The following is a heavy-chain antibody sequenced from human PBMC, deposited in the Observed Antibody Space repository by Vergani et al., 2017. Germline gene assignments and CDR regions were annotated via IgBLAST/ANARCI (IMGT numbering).Heavy chain of an antibody. CDR1: GGTFSSYA. CDR2: IIPIFGTA. V-gene: IGHV1-69*01. Sequence: QVQLVQSGAEVKKPGSSVKVSCKASGGTFSSYAISWARQAPGQGLEWMGGIIPIFGTANYAQKFQGRVTITADESTSTAYMELSSLRSEDTAVYYCARGRRTLVRWYYYYMDVWGKGTTVTVSS. D-gene: IGHD6-6*01. J-gene: IGHJ6*03. CDR3: ARGRRTLVRWYYYYMDV.